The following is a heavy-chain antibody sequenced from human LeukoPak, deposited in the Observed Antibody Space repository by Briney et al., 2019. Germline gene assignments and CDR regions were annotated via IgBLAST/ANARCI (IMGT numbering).Heavy chain of an antibody. Sequence: GGSLRLSCAASGFTVSTNYMNWVRQAPGKGLEWVSVIYSGGSTYYADSVKGRFTISRDNSKNTLYLQMNSLRAEDTAVYYCARDTVTTFRFRDYYYGMDVWGQGTTVIVSS. CDR2: IYSGGST. CDR1: GFTVSTNY. CDR3: ARDTVTTFRFRDYYYGMDV. J-gene: IGHJ6*02. D-gene: IGHD4-17*01. V-gene: IGHV3-53*01.